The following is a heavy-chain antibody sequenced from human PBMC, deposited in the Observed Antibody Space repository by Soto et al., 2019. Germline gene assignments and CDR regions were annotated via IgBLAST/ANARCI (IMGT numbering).Heavy chain of an antibody. CDR2: IIPIFGTA. J-gene: IGHJ6*02. Sequence: LVKVSCKASGGSFSSYAISWVRQAPGQGLEWMGGIIPIFGTANYAQKFQGRVTITADESTSTAYTELSSLRSEDTAVYYCARVKEGDWNYAYYYYGRDVWGQGTTVTVSS. V-gene: IGHV1-69*13. CDR3: ARVKEGDWNYAYYYYGRDV. D-gene: IGHD1-7*01. CDR1: GGSFSSYA.